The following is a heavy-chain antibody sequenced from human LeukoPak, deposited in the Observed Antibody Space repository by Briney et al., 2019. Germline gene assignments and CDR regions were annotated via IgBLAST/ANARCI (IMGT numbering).Heavy chain of an antibody. Sequence: ASVKVSCKASGYTFTGYYMHWVRQAPGQGLEWMGRINPNSGGTNYAQKFQGGVTMTRDTSISTAYMELSRLRSDDTAVYYCARDLRGREVSSNDYWGQGTLVTVSS. CDR3: ARDLRGREVSSNDY. D-gene: IGHD1-26*01. V-gene: IGHV1-2*06. J-gene: IGHJ4*02. CDR2: INPNSGGT. CDR1: GYTFTGYY.